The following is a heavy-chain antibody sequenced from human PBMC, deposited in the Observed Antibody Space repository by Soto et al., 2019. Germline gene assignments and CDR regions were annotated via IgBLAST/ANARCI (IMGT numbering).Heavy chain of an antibody. Sequence: QPGGSLRLSCAASGFTFSSYWMHWVRQAPGKGLVWVSRINSDGSSTSYADSVKGRFTISRDNAKNTLYLQMNSLRAEDTAVYYCAREWVVAATTVYYYYGMDVCGQGTTVTVSS. CDR3: AREWVVAATTVYYYYGMDV. CDR2: INSDGSST. J-gene: IGHJ6*02. D-gene: IGHD2-15*01. CDR1: GFTFSSYW. V-gene: IGHV3-74*01.